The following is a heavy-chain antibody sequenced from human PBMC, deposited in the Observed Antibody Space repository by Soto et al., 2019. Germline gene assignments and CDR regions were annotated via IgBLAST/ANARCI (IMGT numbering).Heavy chain of an antibody. CDR1: SGSISSSNW. J-gene: IGHJ4*02. Sequence: SETLSLTCAVSSGSISSSNWWSCVRQPPGKGLEWIGEIYHSGSTNYNPSLKSRVTISVDKSKNQFSLKLSSVTAADTAVYYCARAPTNLYGWGPPRQLDYWGQGPLVTVSS. D-gene: IGHD3-10*01. V-gene: IGHV4-4*02. CDR2: IYHSGST. CDR3: ARAPTNLYGWGPPRQLDY.